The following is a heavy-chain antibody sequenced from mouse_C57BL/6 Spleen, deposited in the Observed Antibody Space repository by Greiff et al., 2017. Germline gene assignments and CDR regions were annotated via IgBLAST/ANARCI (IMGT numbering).Heavy chain of an antibody. CDR1: GFTFSDYG. CDR2: ISSGSSTN. D-gene: IGHD1-1*01. CDR3: ARYYYGSSFDY. V-gene: IGHV5-17*01. Sequence: EVQVVESGAGLVKPGGSLKLSCAASGFTFSDYGMHWVRQAPEKGLEWVAYISSGSSTNYYADTVKGRCTMSRDNAKNTLSLQMTSLRSEDTAMYYYARYYYGSSFDYWGQGTTLTVSS. J-gene: IGHJ2*01.